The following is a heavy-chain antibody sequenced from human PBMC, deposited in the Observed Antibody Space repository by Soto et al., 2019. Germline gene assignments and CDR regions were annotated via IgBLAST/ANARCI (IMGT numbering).Heavy chain of an antibody. CDR1: GVTVSSNY. V-gene: IGHV3-66*01. CDR3: ARDGYYDLWSGYSGWFDP. J-gene: IGHJ5*02. D-gene: IGHD3-3*01. Sequence: EVQLVESGGGLVQPGGSLRLSCAASGVTVSSNYMSWVRQDPGNGLERVSVIYSGGSTYYADSVKGRFTISRDNSKNTLYLKMNSLRAEDTAVYYCARDGYYDLWSGYSGWFDPWGQGPLVTVSS. CDR2: IYSGGST.